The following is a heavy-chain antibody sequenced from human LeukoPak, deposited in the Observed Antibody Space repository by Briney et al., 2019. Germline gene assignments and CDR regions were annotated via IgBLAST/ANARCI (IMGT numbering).Heavy chain of an antibody. CDR3: AKEDYGSGSFDY. D-gene: IGHD3-10*01. CDR2: TWYDGSNK. CDR1: GFTFSSYG. Sequence: PGRTLRLYCAASGFTFSSYGMHWVRQAPGKGLEWVAVTWYDGSNKYYADSVKGRFTISRDNSKNTLYLQMNSLRAEDTAVYYCAKEDYGSGSFDYWGQGNLVTVSS. J-gene: IGHJ4*02. V-gene: IGHV3-33*06.